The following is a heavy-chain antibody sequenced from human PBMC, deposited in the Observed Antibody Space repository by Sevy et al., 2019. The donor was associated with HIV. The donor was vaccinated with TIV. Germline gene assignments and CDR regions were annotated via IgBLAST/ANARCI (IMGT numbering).Heavy chain of an antibody. D-gene: IGHD2-2*01. Sequence: GESLKISCAASGFTFNSYWMSWVRQAPGKGLEWVANIKQDGSEKYYVDSVKGRFTISRDNAKNSLYLQMNSLRAEDTAVYYCARDCSSASCLWGMDVWGQGTTVTVSS. CDR1: GFTFNSYW. CDR2: IKQDGSEK. CDR3: ARDCSSASCLWGMDV. V-gene: IGHV3-7*03. J-gene: IGHJ6*02.